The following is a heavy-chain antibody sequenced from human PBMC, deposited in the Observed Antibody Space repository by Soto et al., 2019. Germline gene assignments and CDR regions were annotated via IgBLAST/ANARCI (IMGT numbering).Heavy chain of an antibody. V-gene: IGHV3-23*01. CDR2: VSASGLNT. J-gene: IGHJ4*02. CDR3: AKDRPRRTSGYSFDL. CDR1: GFTFSTYA. D-gene: IGHD1-1*01. Sequence: VQLLESGGKLVQPGGSLTLSCAASGFTFSTYAMAWVRQAPGKGLEWVSGVSASGLNTDYADPVKGRFYISRDNSTNPVPLLMTSLRAQDTALYFCAKDRPRRTSGYSFDLWCQGTAVTVSS.